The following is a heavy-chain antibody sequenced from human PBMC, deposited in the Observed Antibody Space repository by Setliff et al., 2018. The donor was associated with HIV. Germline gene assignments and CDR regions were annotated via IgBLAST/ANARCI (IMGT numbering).Heavy chain of an antibody. Sequence: GGSLRLSCAASGFTFSSYSMNWVRQAPGKGLEWVSYISSSSSYTHYADSVKGRFTFSRDNSQNTVFLQMNSLRVEDTAVYYCAKDLAGSGSYDHWGQGTLVTVSS. V-gene: IGHV3-21*01. CDR1: GFTFSSYS. D-gene: IGHD3-10*01. CDR2: ISSSSSYT. CDR3: AKDLAGSGSYDH. J-gene: IGHJ4*02.